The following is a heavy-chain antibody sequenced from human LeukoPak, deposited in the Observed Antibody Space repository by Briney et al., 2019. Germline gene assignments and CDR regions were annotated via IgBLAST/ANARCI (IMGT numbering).Heavy chain of an antibody. Sequence: SETLSLTCTVSGGSISSYYWSWIRQPAGKGREWIGRTYTSGSTNYNPSLKSRVTLSVDTSKNQFSLKLSSVTAEDTAVYYCARDFGYGAYGSSVDIWGQGTMVTVSS. CDR2: TYTSGST. CDR1: GGSISSYY. V-gene: IGHV4-4*07. J-gene: IGHJ3*02. CDR3: ARDFGYGAYGSSVDI. D-gene: IGHD4-17*01.